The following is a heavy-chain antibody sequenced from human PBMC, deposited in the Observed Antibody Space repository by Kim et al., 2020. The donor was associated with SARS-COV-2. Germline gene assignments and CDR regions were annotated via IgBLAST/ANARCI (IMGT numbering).Heavy chain of an antibody. CDR3: ARVGYCSAYGCYFPESDQ. Sequence: GESLKISCKTSGYSFINYWLAWVRQMPGKGLEWMGIIHPADSDIRYSPSFQGRVTIPADESITTAYLQWSSLKASDTAMYYCARVGYCSAYGCYFPESDQWGQGPLVNVSS. J-gene: IGHJ4*01. CDR1: GYSFINYW. CDR2: IHPADSDI. V-gene: IGHV5-51*01. D-gene: IGHD2-15*01.